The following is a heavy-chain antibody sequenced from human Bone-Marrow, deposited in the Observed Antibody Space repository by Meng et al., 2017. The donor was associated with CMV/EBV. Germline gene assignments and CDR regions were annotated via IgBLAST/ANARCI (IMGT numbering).Heavy chain of an antibody. CDR3: ARLGGGYDSGIWFDP. J-gene: IGHJ5*02. D-gene: IGHD5-12*01. V-gene: IGHV4-61*05. CDR2: IYYSGST. Sequence: SETLSLTCNVSGGSISSSSYFWGWVRQPPGKGLEWIGYIYYSGSTNYNPSLKSRVTISVDTSKNQFSLKLSSVTAADTAVYYCARLGGGYDSGIWFDPWGQGTLVTVSS. CDR1: GGSISSSSYF.